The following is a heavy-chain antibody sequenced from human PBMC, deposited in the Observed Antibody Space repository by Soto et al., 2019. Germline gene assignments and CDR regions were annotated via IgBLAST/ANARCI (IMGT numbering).Heavy chain of an antibody. J-gene: IGHJ4*02. D-gene: IGHD2-15*01. V-gene: IGHV3-73*01. Sequence: GESLRLSCVASGFTFSGSAVRWVRQASGKGLEWVGLIRSKGNDDATTYGASVKGRFTISRDDSKSTAYLQMNSLKTEDTAVYYCGSAARASCSGVVSDDHWGQGTQVTVSS. CDR2: IRSKGNDDAT. CDR3: GSAARASCSGVVSDDH. CDR1: GFTFSGSA.